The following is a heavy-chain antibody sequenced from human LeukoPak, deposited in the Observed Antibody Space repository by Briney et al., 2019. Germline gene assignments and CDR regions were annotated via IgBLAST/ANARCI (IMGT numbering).Heavy chain of an antibody. CDR3: ATPSHYYDSSGQIDY. CDR2: ISYRSSDI. D-gene: IGHD3-22*01. V-gene: IGHV3-21*01. CDR1: GFTLSSYN. J-gene: IGHJ4*02. Sequence: GGSLRLSCTASGFTLSSYNMKWVRQAPGKGLEWVSSISYRSSDIEYADSVKGRFTISRDNAKKSLYLQMSSLRAEDTAVYYCATPSHYYDSSGQIDYWGQGTLVTVSS.